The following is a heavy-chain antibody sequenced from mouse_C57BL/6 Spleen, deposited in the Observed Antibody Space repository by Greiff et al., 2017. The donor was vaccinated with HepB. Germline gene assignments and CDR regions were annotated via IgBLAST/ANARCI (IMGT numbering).Heavy chain of an antibody. CDR2: IDPSDSYT. J-gene: IGHJ2*01. D-gene: IGHD4-1*01. Sequence: QVQLQQPGAELVMPGASVKLSCKASGYTFTSYWMHWVKQRPGQGLEWIGEIDPSDSYTNYNQKFKGKSTLTVDKSSSTAYMQLSSLTSEDSAVYYCARGWPGTGYFDYWGQGTTLTVSS. CDR1: GYTFTSYW. V-gene: IGHV1-69*01. CDR3: ARGWPGTGYFDY.